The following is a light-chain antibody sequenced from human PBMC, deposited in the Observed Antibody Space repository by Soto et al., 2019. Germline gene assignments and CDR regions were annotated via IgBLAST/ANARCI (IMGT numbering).Light chain of an antibody. Sequence: DIQLNQSPSSLTASVGDRVTIACRASQGIGTWLAWHQQKPGKSPKYLIYAASNLQNGVPSRFNDSGSGTDFTLTIASLQSADVATYFCQQYNTSPLTFGGGTRVEI. CDR1: QGIGTW. J-gene: IGKJ4*01. CDR2: AAS. V-gene: IGKV1D-16*01. CDR3: QQYNTSPLT.